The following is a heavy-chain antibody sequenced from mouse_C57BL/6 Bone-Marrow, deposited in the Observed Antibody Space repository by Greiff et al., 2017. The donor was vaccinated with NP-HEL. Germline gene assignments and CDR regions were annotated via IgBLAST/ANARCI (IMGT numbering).Heavy chain of an antibody. V-gene: IGHV1-82*01. D-gene: IGHD2-4*01. CDR1: GYAFSSSW. Sequence: LVESGPELVKPGASVKISCKASGYAFSSSWMNWVKQRPGKGLEWIGRIYPGDGDTNYNGKFKGKATMTADKSSSTAYLQLSSLTSEDSAVYFCAREGGLRRYFDVWGTGTTVTVSS. CDR3: AREGGLRRYFDV. CDR2: IYPGDGDT. J-gene: IGHJ1*03.